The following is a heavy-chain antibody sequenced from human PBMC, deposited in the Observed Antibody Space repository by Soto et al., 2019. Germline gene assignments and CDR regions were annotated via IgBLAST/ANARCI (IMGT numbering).Heavy chain of an antibody. V-gene: IGHV1-18*04. D-gene: IGHD4-17*01. CDR3: ARDRDTVTASDAYYGMDV. CDR1: GYTFTSYG. J-gene: IGHJ6*02. CDR2: ISAYNGNT. Sequence: GASVKVSCKASGYTFTSYGISWVRQAPGQGLEWMGWISAYNGNTNYAQKLQGRVTMTTDTSKSTAYMELGSLRADDTAVYYCARDRDTVTASDAYYGMDVWGQGTTVTVSS.